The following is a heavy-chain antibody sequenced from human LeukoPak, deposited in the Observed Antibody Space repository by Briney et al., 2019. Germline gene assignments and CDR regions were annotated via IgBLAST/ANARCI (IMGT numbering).Heavy chain of an antibody. Sequence: GGSLRLSCAASGFTFSSYSMNWVRQAPGKGLEWVSYISLSSSTIYYADSVKGRFTISRDNAKNSLYLQMRSLRAEDTAVYYCARVPPYSGSYSDSWGQGTLVTVSS. CDR2: ISLSSSTI. V-gene: IGHV3-48*01. J-gene: IGHJ4*02. CDR3: ARVPPYSGSYSDS. D-gene: IGHD1-26*01. CDR1: GFTFSSYS.